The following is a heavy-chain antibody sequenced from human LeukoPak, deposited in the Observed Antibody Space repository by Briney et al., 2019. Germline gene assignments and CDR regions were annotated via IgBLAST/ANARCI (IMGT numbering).Heavy chain of an antibody. D-gene: IGHD3-10*01. V-gene: IGHV1-18*01. CDR2: INAYNGDT. CDR1: NYTFTSYG. Sequence: ASVKVSCKASNYTFTSYGISSVRQAPGQGLEWMAWINAYNGDTNYAQKLQGRVTLTTDTSTSTAYMELRSLRSDDTAVYYCARDGSGVWFDYWGQGTLVTVSS. CDR3: ARDGSGVWFDY. J-gene: IGHJ4*02.